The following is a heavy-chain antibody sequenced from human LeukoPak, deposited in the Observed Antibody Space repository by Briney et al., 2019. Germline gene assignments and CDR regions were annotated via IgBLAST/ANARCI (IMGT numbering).Heavy chain of an antibody. CDR3: AKFNSGSYQHYIYC. CDR2: IYYSGST. D-gene: IGHD1-26*01. J-gene: IGHJ4*02. V-gene: IGHV4-39*07. Sequence: SETLSLTCTVCGGSISSSNYYWGWIRQPPGKGLEWIGSIYYSGSTYYNPSLKSRVTISVDPSRSQFSLKLSSVPSADTAMYYCAKFNSGSYQHYIYCWGQGRLVTASS. CDR1: GGSISSSNYY.